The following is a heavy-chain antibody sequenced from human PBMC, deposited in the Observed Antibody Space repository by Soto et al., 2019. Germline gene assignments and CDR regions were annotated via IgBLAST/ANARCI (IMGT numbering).Heavy chain of an antibody. D-gene: IGHD3-3*02. CDR2: IFPMYGTP. CDR3: ARDYAYQILAFAALDI. J-gene: IGHJ3*02. CDR1: GGAFSRYA. V-gene: IGHV1-69*01. Sequence: QVLLVQSGAEVKKPGSSVKVSCKASGGAFSRYAISWVRQTPGQGVEWVGGIFPMYGTPVYAQKLQDRVTFTAAEATTTAYMELSGMRYEDTAFYYCARDYAYQILAFAALDIWGQGTMVTVSS.